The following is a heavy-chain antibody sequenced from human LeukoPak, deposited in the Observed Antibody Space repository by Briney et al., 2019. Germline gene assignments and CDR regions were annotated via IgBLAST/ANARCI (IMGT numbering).Heavy chain of an antibody. CDR3: ARGFPYCGGDCYYADY. D-gene: IGHD2-21*02. CDR2: IYYSGST. Sequence: PSETLSLTCTVSGGSIGSYYWSWIRQPPGKGLEWIGYIYYSGSTNYNPSLKSRVTISVDTSKNQFSLKLSSVTAADTAVYYCARGFPYCGGDCYYADYWGQGTLVTVSS. J-gene: IGHJ4*02. CDR1: GGSIGSYY. V-gene: IGHV4-59*01.